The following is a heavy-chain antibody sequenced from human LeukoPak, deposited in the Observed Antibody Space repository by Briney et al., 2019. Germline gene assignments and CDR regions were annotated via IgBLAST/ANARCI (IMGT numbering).Heavy chain of an antibody. CDR2: INHSGST. CDR1: GGSFSGYY. CDR3: ARPYSSGRYGRKGFDY. Sequence: LSETLSLTCAVYGGSFSGYYWSWIRQPPGKGLEWIGEINHSGSTNYNPSLKSRVTISVDTSKNQFSLKLSSVTAADTAVYYCARPYSSGRYGRKGFDYWGQGTLVTVSS. V-gene: IGHV4-34*01. D-gene: IGHD6-19*01. J-gene: IGHJ4*02.